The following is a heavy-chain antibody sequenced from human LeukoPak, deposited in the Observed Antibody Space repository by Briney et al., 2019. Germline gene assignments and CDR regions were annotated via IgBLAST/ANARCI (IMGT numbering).Heavy chain of an antibody. D-gene: IGHD2-15*01. J-gene: IGHJ3*02. CDR2: IYYSGST. CDR3: ARGGIFPDAFDI. CDR1: GGSISRSSYY. V-gene: IGHV4-39*01. Sequence: PSETLSLTCTVSGGSISRSSYYWGWIRQPPGKGLEWIGSIYYSGSTYYNPSLKSRVTISVDTSKNQFSLKLSSVTAADTAVYYCARGGIFPDAFDIWGQGTMVTVSS.